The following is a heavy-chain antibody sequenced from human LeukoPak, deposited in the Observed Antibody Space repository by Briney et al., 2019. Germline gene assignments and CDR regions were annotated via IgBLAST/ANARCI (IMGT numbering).Heavy chain of an antibody. V-gene: IGHV4-31*03. D-gene: IGHD5-18*01. J-gene: IGHJ4*02. CDR1: GGSISSGGYY. Sequence: SETLSLTRTVSGGSISSGGYYWSWIRQHPGKGLEWTGYIYYSGSTYYNPSLKSRVTISVDTSKNQFSLKLSSVTAADTAVYYCARDGTAMAIWGQGTLVTVSS. CDR3: ARDGTAMAI. CDR2: IYYSGST.